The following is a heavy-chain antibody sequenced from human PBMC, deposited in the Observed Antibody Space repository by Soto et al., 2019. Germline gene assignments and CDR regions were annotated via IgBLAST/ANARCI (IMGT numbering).Heavy chain of an antibody. CDR2: IIPIFGTA. V-gene: IGHV1-69*06. D-gene: IGHD2-15*01. CDR3: ARVTRTNDCSGGSCYWGWFDP. CDR1: GGTFSSYA. J-gene: IGHJ5*02. Sequence: QVQLVQSGAEVKKPGSSVKVSCKASGGTFSSYAISWVRQAPGQGLEWMGGIIPIFGTANYAQKFQGRVTITADKSTITAYMELSRLRSEDTAVYYCARVTRTNDCSGGSCYWGWFDPWGQGTLVTVSS.